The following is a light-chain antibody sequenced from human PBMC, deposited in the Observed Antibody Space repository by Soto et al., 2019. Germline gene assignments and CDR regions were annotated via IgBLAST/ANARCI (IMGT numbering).Light chain of an antibody. V-gene: IGKV3-15*01. J-gene: IGKJ1*01. Sequence: EVVMTQSPATLSVSPGERATLSCRASQGVNRNLAWYQHKPGQAPRLLIYGVFTRAAGIPGRFSGGLSGTEFTLTINGLQSEDFAVYYCHQYNNWPRTFGQGTKVDI. CDR1: QGVNRN. CDR2: GVF. CDR3: HQYNNWPRT.